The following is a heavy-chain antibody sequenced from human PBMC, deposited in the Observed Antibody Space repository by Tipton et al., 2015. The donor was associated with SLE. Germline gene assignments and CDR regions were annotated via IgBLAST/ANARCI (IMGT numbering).Heavy chain of an antibody. D-gene: IGHD3-10*01. Sequence: GLVKPSETLSLTCTVSGGSISSSSYYWGWIRQPPGKGLEWIGSIYYSGSTYYNPSLRSRVTISVDTSKNQFSLNITSVTAADTAVYYCARGSRGLGMDVWGQGTTVTVSS. J-gene: IGHJ6*02. V-gene: IGHV4-39*07. CDR2: IYYSGST. CDR1: GGSISSSSYY. CDR3: ARGSRGLGMDV.